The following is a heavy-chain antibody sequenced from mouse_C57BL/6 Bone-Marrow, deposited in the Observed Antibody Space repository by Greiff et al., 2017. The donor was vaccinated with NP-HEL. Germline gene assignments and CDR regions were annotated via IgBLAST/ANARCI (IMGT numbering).Heavy chain of an antibody. Sequence: DVQLVESGEGLVKPGGSLKLSCAASGFTFSSYAMSWVRQTPEKRLEWVAYISSGGDYIYYADTVKGRFTISRDNARNTLYLQMSSLKSEDTAMYYCTRGGYGSSSWYFDVWGTGTTVTVSS. D-gene: IGHD1-1*01. CDR2: ISSGGDYI. V-gene: IGHV5-9-1*02. J-gene: IGHJ1*03. CDR1: GFTFSSYA. CDR3: TRGGYGSSSWYFDV.